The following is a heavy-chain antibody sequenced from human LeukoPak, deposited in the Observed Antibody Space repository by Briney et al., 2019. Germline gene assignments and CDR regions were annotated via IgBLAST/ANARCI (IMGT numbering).Heavy chain of an antibody. V-gene: IGHV3-23*01. CDR2: ISGSGGST. CDR3: AKVGPGIAAAGGRADAFDI. J-gene: IGHJ3*02. CDR1: GFTFSSYA. D-gene: IGHD6-13*01. Sequence: PGGSLRLSCAASGFTFSSYAMSWVHQAPGKGLEWVSAISGSGGSTYYADSVKGRFTISRDNSKNTLYLQMNSLRAEDTAVYYCAKVGPGIAAAGGRADAFDIWGQGTMVTVSS.